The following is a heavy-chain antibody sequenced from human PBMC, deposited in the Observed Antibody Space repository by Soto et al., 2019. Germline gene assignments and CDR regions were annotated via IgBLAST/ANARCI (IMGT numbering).Heavy chain of an antibody. J-gene: IGHJ5*02. CDR1: GFTFSSYA. V-gene: IGHV3-30-3*01. Sequence: VGSLRLSCAASGFTFSSYAMHWVRQAPGKGLEWVAVISYDGSNKYYADSVKGRFTISRDNSKNTLYLQMNSLRAEDTAVYYCARDRQSGWFDPWGQGTLVTVSS. CDR3: ARDRQSGWFDP. CDR2: ISYDGSNK.